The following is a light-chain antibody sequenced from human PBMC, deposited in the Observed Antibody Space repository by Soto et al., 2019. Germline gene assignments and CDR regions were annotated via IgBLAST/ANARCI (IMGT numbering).Light chain of an antibody. CDR3: QQYGGSPIT. J-gene: IGKJ5*01. V-gene: IGKV3-20*01. Sequence: EAVLTQSPGTLSLSPGERATLSCRARQSVSSNYVAWYQQKPGQPPRLLIYGASSRATGIPDRFSGSGSGTDFILTISRLEPEDLAVYYCQQYGGSPITVGQGTRLEIK. CDR1: QSVSSNY. CDR2: GAS.